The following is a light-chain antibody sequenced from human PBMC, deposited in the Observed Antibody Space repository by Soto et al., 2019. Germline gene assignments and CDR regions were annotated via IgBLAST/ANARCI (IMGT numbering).Light chain of an antibody. CDR1: QSVSSRN. CDR3: QAYGDSPPAYT. V-gene: IGKV3-20*01. CDR2: GAS. Sequence: EIVLTQSPGTLSLSPGEGATLSCRASQSVSSRNLAWFRQKPGQAPRLLIYGASNRAPGIPDRFSGSGSGTDFSLTVNSVEPEDSAVHYCQAYGDSPPAYTFGQGTKLQIK. J-gene: IGKJ2*01.